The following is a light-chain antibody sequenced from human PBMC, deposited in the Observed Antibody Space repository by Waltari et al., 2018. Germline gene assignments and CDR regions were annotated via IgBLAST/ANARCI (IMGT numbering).Light chain of an antibody. Sequence: DIQMTQSPSTLSASVGDRVTITCRASQSISEYLAWYQQKPGKAPKLLIYKASSLESGVSSRFSGSGSGTEFTLTISSPQPDDFATYYCQQYNTYSGTFGRGTTVDVK. V-gene: IGKV1-5*03. J-gene: IGKJ1*01. CDR1: QSISEY. CDR3: QQYNTYSGT. CDR2: KAS.